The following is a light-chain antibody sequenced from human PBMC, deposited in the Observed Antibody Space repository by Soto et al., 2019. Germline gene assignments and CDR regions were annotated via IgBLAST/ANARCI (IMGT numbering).Light chain of an antibody. V-gene: IGKV3-15*01. CDR1: QSVSSN. J-gene: IGKJ2*01. CDR2: GAS. Sequence: EIVMTQSPATLSVSPGERATLSCRASQSVSSNLAWYQQKPGQAPRLLIYGASTRATGIPARFSGSGSGTEFTLTISSLQSEDFATYYCQQYDNLPVTFGQGTKLEIK. CDR3: QQYDNLPVT.